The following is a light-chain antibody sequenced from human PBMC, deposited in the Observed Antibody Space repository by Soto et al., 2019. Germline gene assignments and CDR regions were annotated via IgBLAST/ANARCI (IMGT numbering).Light chain of an antibody. CDR3: TSYSSSSPVL. CDR1: SSDVGAYNS. CDR2: EVT. J-gene: IGLJ2*01. Sequence: QSALTQPASVSGSLGQSITISCTGTSSDVGAYNSVSWYQQHPDKAPKLLIFEVTNRPSGVSGRLSGSKSGITASLSISGLQPEDEADYYCTSYSSSSPVLFGGGTKLTVL. V-gene: IGLV2-14*01.